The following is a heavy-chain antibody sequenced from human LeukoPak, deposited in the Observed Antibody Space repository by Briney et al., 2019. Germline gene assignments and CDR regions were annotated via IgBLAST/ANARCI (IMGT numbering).Heavy chain of an antibody. D-gene: IGHD3-10*02. Sequence: PSQTLSLTSTLSRGSISSGVYYCNWIRQHPGKGLEWIGYVYYSGSHYYNLSLKSRFTIPVTTSKNHFSLKLTSLTSASTPVYYCARGRDYYVTNPFCWHFDLWGRGTLVSVSS. CDR3: ARGRDYYVTNPFCWHFDL. CDR2: VYYSGSH. CDR1: RGSISSGVYY. V-gene: IGHV4-31*03. J-gene: IGHJ2*01.